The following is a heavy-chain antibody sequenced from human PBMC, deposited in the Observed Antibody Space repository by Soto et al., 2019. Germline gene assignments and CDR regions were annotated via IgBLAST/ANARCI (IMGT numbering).Heavy chain of an antibody. CDR2: INHSGST. D-gene: IGHD3-10*01. Sequence: SETLSLTCAVYGGSFSGYYWSWIRQPPGKGLEWIGEINHSGSTNYNPSLKSRVTISVDTSKNQFSLKLSSVTAADTAVYYCERGFDFARGYYGMDVWGQGTTVTVSS. CDR3: ERGFDFARGYYGMDV. V-gene: IGHV4-34*01. CDR1: GGSFSGYY. J-gene: IGHJ6*02.